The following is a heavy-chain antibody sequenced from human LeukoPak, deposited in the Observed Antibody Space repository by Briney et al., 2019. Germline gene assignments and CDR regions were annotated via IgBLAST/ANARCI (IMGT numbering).Heavy chain of an antibody. CDR3: ARAAMVRGVDYFDS. D-gene: IGHD3-10*01. Sequence: PGRSLRLSCAASGFSFSNYAMHWVRQAPGKGLEWVAVISYDGSRKYYADSVKGRFTISRDNSRNTLYLQMNSLRAEDTAVYYCARAAMVRGVDYFDSWGQGTLVTVSS. V-gene: IGHV3-30-3*01. CDR1: GFSFSNYA. J-gene: IGHJ4*02. CDR2: ISYDGSRK.